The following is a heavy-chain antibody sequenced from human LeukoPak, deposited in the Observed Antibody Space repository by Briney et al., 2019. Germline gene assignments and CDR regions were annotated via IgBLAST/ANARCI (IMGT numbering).Heavy chain of an antibody. Sequence: GGSLRLSCEASGFSFTNYDMHWVRQSAGKGLEWVSGTGISGDTYYADSVKGRFTISRENAKNSLYLQMNSLRAGDTAVYFCAREGGAWYSYGMDVWGRGTTVTVSS. CDR3: AREGGAWYSYGMDV. CDR2: TGISGDT. D-gene: IGHD6-13*01. V-gene: IGHV3-13*01. J-gene: IGHJ6*02. CDR1: GFSFTNYD.